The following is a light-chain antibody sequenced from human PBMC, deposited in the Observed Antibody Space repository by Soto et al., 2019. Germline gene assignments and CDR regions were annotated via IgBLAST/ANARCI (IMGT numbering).Light chain of an antibody. CDR1: QSVSSSY. CDR3: QQYGSSPPRYT. J-gene: IGKJ2*01. CDR2: GAS. Sequence: EIVLTQSPGTLSLSPGERATLSCRASQSVSSSYLAWYQQKPGQAPRLLIYGASSRASGIPDRFSGSGSGTDFTLTISRLELEDLAVYYCQQYGSSPPRYTFGQGTKLEIK. V-gene: IGKV3-20*01.